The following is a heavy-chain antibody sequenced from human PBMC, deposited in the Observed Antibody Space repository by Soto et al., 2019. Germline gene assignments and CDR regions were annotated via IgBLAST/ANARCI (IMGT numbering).Heavy chain of an antibody. Sequence: VKVSCKASGYSFTTYYMHWVRQAPGQRLEWMGWINAGNGNRKYSQKFQGRVTITRDTSASTAYMELSSLRSEDTAIYYCARDNAFDIWGQGTMVTVSS. J-gene: IGHJ3*02. CDR2: INAGNGNR. V-gene: IGHV1-3*01. CDR3: ARDNAFDI. CDR1: GYSFTTYY.